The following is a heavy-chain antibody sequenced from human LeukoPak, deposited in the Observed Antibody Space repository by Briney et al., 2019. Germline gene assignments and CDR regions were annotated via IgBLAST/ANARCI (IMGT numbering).Heavy chain of an antibody. CDR2: INPNSGGT. J-gene: IGHJ3*02. D-gene: IGHD3-10*01. CDR3: ARIITMVRGVTLGAFDI. Sequence: ASVKVSCKASGYTFTGYYMHWVRQAPGQGLEWMGWINPNSGGTNYAQKFQGRVTMTRDTSISTAYMELSRLRSDDTAVYYCARIITMVRGVTLGAFDIWGQGTMVTVSS. CDR1: GYTFTGYY. V-gene: IGHV1-2*02.